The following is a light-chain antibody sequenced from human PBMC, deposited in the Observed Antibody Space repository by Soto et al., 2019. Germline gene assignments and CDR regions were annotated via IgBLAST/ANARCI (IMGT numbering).Light chain of an antibody. CDR3: GTWDNSLRALYV. Sequence: QSVLTQPPSVSAAPGQTVTISCSGSSSNIGSNYVSWYQQLPGTAPKVLIYQNNKRPSGIPDRFSGSKSGTSATLGITGLQTGDEADYFCGTWDNSLRALYVVGTGTKV. J-gene: IGLJ1*01. CDR2: QNN. CDR1: SSNIGSNY. V-gene: IGLV1-51*02.